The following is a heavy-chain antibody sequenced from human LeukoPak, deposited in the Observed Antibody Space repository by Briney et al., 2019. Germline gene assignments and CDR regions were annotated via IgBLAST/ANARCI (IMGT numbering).Heavy chain of an antibody. CDR2: IKEDGSKK. J-gene: IGHJ4*02. D-gene: IGHD3-22*01. CDR1: GFTFNSYW. CDR3: ATPLDYFDTSGYHQGGD. V-gene: IGHV3-7*03. Sequence: GGSLRLSCAASGFTFNSYWMTWVRQASGKGLEWVANIKEDGSKKNYVDSVKGRFTISRDNAKNSLYLQMNSLRAEDTAVYYCATPLDYFDTSGYHQGGDWGQGTLVTVSS.